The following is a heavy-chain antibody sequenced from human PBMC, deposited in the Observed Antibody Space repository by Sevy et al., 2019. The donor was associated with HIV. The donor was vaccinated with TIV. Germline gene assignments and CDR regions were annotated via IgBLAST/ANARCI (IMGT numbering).Heavy chain of an antibody. V-gene: IGHV3-73*01. CDR3: TRRTYSSSWYIGGGPYYFDY. D-gene: IGHD6-13*01. Sequence: GGSLRLSCAASGFTFSGSAMHWVRQASGKGLKWVGRIRSKANSYATAYAASVKGRFTISRDDSKNTAYLQMNSLKTEDTAVYYCTRRTYSSSWYIGGGPYYFDYWGQGTLVTVSS. CDR2: IRSKANSYAT. CDR1: GFTFSGSA. J-gene: IGHJ4*02.